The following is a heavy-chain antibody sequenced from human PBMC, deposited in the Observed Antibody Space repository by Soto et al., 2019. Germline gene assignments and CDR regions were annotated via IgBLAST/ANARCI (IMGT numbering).Heavy chain of an antibody. V-gene: IGHV4-4*02. J-gene: IGHJ5*02. CDR3: ARVTKYYDILTGYGSYGNWFDP. Sequence: QVQLQESGPGLVKPSGTLSLTCAVSSGSISSSNWWSWVRQPPGKGLEWIGEIYHSGGTNYNPSLKSRVTISVDKSKNQFSLKLSSVTAADTAVYYCARVTKYYDILTGYGSYGNWFDPWGQGTLVTVSS. CDR2: IYHSGGT. CDR1: SGSISSSNW. D-gene: IGHD3-9*01.